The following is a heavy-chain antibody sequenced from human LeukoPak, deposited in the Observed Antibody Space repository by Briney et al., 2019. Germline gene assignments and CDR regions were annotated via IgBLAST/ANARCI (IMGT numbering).Heavy chain of an antibody. CDR3: AKAGGAGYSRNWLDP. Sequence: GGSLRLSCAASRFTFSSYAMSWVRQAPGKGLEWVSAISGSGGSTYYADSVKGRFTISRDNSKNTLYLQMNSLRAEDTAVYYCAKAGGAGYSRNWLDPWGQGTLVTVSS. V-gene: IGHV3-23*01. CDR1: RFTFSSYA. J-gene: IGHJ5*02. D-gene: IGHD3-9*01. CDR2: ISGSGGST.